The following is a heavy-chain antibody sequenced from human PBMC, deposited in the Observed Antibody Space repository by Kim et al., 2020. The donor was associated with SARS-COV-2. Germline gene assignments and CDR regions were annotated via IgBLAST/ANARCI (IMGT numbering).Heavy chain of an antibody. CDR2: ITKSSTTI. Sequence: GGSLRLSCATSGFTFSAYDMNWVRQAPGKGLEWLSFITKSSTTIYYADSVKGRFTTSRDNAKNPLHLQMNSLKDEDTAVYHCVRDRMGGAFDIWGQGTLVTVSS. CDR3: VRDRMGGAFDI. CDR1: GFTFSAYD. J-gene: IGHJ3*02. V-gene: IGHV3-48*02. D-gene: IGHD3-16*01.